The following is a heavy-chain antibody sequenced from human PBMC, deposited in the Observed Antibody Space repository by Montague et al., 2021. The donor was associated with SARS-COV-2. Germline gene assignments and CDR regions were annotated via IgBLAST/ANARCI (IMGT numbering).Heavy chain of an antibody. CDR3: ARVGRQQLVRLSGMDV. CDR2: TYYRSKWYN. J-gene: IGHJ6*02. V-gene: IGHV6-1*01. CDR1: GDSVSSNSAA. Sequence: CAISGDSVSSNSAAWNWIGQSPSRGLERLGRTYYRSKWYNDYALSVKSRITINPDTSKNQFSLQLNSVTPEDTAVYYCARVGRQQLVRLSGMDVWGQGTTVTVSS. D-gene: IGHD6-13*01.